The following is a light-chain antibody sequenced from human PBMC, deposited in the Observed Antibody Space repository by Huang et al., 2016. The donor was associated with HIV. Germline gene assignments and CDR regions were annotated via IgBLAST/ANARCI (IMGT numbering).Light chain of an antibody. J-gene: IGKJ5*01. CDR3: QQRSNWPSIT. V-gene: IGKV3-11*01. CDR2: DAS. CDR1: QSVSSY. Sequence: EIVLTQSPATLALSPGERATLSCRARQSVSSYLAWYQQKPGQAPRLLIYDASSRATGIPARFSGSGSGTDFTLIISSLEPEDSAVYYCQQRSNWPSITFGQGTRLEIK.